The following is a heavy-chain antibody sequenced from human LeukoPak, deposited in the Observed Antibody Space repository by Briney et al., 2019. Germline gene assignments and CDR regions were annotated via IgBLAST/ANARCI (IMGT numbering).Heavy chain of an antibody. Sequence: SETLSLTCTVSGGSISSYYWSWIRQPPGKGLEWIGYIYYSGSTNYNPSLKSRVTISVDTSKNQFSLKLSSVTAADTAVYYCARGASIAAAGRFDPWGQGTLVTVSS. V-gene: IGHV4-59*01. CDR3: ARGASIAAAGRFDP. CDR1: GGSISSYY. CDR2: IYYSGST. D-gene: IGHD6-13*01. J-gene: IGHJ5*02.